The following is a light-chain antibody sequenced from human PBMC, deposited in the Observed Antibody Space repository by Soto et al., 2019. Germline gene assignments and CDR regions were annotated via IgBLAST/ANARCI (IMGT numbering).Light chain of an antibody. Sequence: QSALTQPASVSGSPGQSITISCTGTSSDVATYNLVSWYQHHPGKAPKLMIYEGSKRPSGVSNRFSGSKSGNTASLTISGLQAEDETDYYCCSYAGSGTYVFGTGTKLTVL. CDR3: CSYAGSGTYV. CDR1: SSDVATYNL. V-gene: IGLV2-23*01. J-gene: IGLJ1*01. CDR2: EGS.